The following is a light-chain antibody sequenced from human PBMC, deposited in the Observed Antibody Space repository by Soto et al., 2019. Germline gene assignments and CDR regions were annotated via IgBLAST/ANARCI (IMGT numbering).Light chain of an antibody. V-gene: IGLV1-40*01. Sequence: QAVVTQPPSVSGAPGQRVTISCTGSSSNIGAGHDVHWYQQLPGTAPKLLIYGNNNRPSGVADRFSGSKSGTSASLAITGLQAEDEADYYCQSYDNSLRVFGGGTKLTVL. CDR3: QSYDNSLRV. J-gene: IGLJ3*02. CDR2: GNN. CDR1: SSNIGAGHD.